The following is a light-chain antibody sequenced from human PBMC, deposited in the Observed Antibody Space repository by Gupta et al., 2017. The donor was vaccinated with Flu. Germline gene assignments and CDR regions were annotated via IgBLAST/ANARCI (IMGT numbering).Light chain of an antibody. Sequence: PATLSLSPGERATLSCRASPSVSSYLAWYQQKPGQAPRLLIYDASKRATDIPARFSGSGSGTDFTLTISSLEPEDFAVYYCQQRTDWPLTFGGGTKVEI. CDR1: PSVSSY. J-gene: IGKJ4*01. CDR3: QQRTDWPLT. V-gene: IGKV3-11*01. CDR2: DAS.